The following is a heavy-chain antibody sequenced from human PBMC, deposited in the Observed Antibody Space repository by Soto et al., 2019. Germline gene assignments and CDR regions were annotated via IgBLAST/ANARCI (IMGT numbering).Heavy chain of an antibody. CDR2: ISWNSGSI. V-gene: IGHV3-9*01. CDR3: AKDIGGSHAAAFSGGDY. Sequence: EVQLVESGGGLVQPGRSLRLSCAASGFTFDDYAMHWVRQAPGKGLEWVSGISWNSGSIGYADSVKGRFTISRDNAKNSLYLQMNSLRAEDTALYYCAKDIGGSHAAAFSGGDYWGQGTLVTVSS. CDR1: GFTFDDYA. D-gene: IGHD6-13*01. J-gene: IGHJ4*02.